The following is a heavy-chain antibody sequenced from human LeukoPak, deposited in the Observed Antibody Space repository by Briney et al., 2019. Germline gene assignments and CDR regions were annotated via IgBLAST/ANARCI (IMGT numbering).Heavy chain of an antibody. CDR3: AKENTPFGSSVINRVGGAFDI. Sequence: GGSLRLSCAASGFTFSTYPMHWVRQAPGKGLEWVAVISYDGGNKYYAEAVKGRFTISRDNSKNTLYLQMNSLRAEDTAIYFCAKENTPFGSSVINRVGGAFDIWGQGTRVTVSS. CDR2: ISYDGGNK. V-gene: IGHV3-30-3*01. D-gene: IGHD2-21*01. CDR1: GFTFSTYP. J-gene: IGHJ3*02.